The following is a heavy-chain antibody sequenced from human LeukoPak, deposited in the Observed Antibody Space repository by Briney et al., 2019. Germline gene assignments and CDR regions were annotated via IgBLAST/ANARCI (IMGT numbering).Heavy chain of an antibody. J-gene: IGHJ5*02. D-gene: IGHD6-6*01. Sequence: SETLSLTCTVSGGSISSYYWSWIRQPPGKGLEWIGSIYYSGSTYYNPSLKSRVTISVDTSKNQFSLKLSSVTAADTAVYYCASSLEYSSSSYWFDPWGQGTLVTVSS. CDR2: IYYSGST. CDR3: ASSLEYSSSSYWFDP. CDR1: GGSISSYY. V-gene: IGHV4-59*05.